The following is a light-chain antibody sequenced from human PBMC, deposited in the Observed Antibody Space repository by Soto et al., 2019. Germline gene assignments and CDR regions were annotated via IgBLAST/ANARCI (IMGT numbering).Light chain of an antibody. CDR1: QSVSSSY. CDR2: GAS. V-gene: IGKV3-20*01. CDR3: QQYGSSPFP. Sequence: EIVLTQSPGTLSLSPGERATLSCRASQSVSSSYLAWYQQKPGQAPRLLIYGASSRATGIPDRFSGSGSGTHFTLTISRLEPEDFAVYYCQQYGSSPFPFGPGTKVEIK. J-gene: IGKJ3*01.